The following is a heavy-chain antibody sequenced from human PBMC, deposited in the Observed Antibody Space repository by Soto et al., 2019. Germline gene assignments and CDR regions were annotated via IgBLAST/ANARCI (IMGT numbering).Heavy chain of an antibody. CDR2: INHSGST. CDR3: ARGSSGITMVRGVQLYFDY. V-gene: IGHV4-34*01. CDR1: GGSFSGYY. D-gene: IGHD3-10*01. J-gene: IGHJ4*02. Sequence: SETLSLTCAVYGGSFSGYYWSWIRQPPGKGLEWIGEINHSGSTNYNPSLKSRVTISVDTSKNQFSLKLSSVTAAATAVYYCARGSSGITMVRGVQLYFDYWGQGTLVTVSS.